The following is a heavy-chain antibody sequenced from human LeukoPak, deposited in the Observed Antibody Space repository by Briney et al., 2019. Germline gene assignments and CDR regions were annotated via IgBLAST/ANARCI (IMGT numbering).Heavy chain of an antibody. V-gene: IGHV4-39*01. D-gene: IGHD6-13*01. CDR3: ARHLRSRIAAAGPRQYYYYYYMDV. CDR2: IYYSGST. CDR1: GGSISSSGYY. Sequence: SETLSLTCTVSGGSISSSGYYWGWIRQPPGKGLEWIGNIYYSGSTYYNPSLKSRVTISVDTSKNQFSLKLSSVTAADTAVYHCARHLRSRIAAAGPRQYYYYYYMDVWGKGTTVTVSS. J-gene: IGHJ6*03.